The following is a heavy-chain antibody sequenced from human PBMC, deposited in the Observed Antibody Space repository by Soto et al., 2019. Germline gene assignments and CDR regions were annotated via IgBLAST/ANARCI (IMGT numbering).Heavy chain of an antibody. CDR1: GFMFYNYA. V-gene: IGHV3-23*01. Sequence: PWGSLRLSCAASGFMFYNYAMNLFRQAPGKGLEWVSSISGSGGSTDYADSVKGRFTISRDNSKNTLYLQMNSLRADDTAVYYCAKESPGLSNYYFDYWGQGTLVTVSS. CDR3: AKESPGLSNYYFDY. D-gene: IGHD7-27*01. CDR2: ISGSGGST. J-gene: IGHJ4*02.